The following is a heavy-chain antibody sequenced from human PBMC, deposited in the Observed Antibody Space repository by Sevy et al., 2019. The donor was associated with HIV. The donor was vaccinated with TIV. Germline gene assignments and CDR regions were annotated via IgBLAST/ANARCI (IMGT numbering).Heavy chain of an antibody. CDR2: IKQDGSEK. D-gene: IGHD5-12*01. V-gene: IGHV3-7*01. CDR3: VKNRDDSSGFGMDV. Sequence: GGSLRLSCAASGFTFSRCWMSWVRQAPGKGLEWVANIKQDGSEKYDVDSVKGRFTISRDNAKKSLFLQMNSLRAEDTAVYYCVKNRDDSSGFGMDVWGQGTTVTVS. J-gene: IGHJ6*02. CDR1: GFTFSRCW.